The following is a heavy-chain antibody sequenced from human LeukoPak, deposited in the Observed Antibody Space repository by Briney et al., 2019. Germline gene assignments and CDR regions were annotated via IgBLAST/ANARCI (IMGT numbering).Heavy chain of an antibody. J-gene: IGHJ2*01. V-gene: IGHV4-59*01. D-gene: IGHD4-17*01. CDR1: RGSISSSS. CDR3: SRHPADVDYVVGVREWYLEL. Sequence: PLGTLCLTRTVSRGSISSSSWSGIRHPPGRGLEWFGTIYTSGSTNTNPSLKSQVPIPVDTSKNQFSLKLSSATAADTAVYDCSRHPADVDYVVGVREWYLELLGRGTLVTVSS. CDR2: IYTSGST.